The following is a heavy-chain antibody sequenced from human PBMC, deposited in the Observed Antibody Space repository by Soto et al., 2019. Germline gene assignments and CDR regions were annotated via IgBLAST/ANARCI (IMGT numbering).Heavy chain of an antibody. Sequence: QVQLQQWGAGLLKPSETLSLTCAVYGGSFSGYYWSWIRQPPGKGLEWLGEINHSGSTNYNPSLKSRVTISVDTSKNQFSLKLSSVTAADTAVYYCARIFVGHGEVIAARPLEMDVWGQGTTVTVSS. CDR1: GGSFSGYY. D-gene: IGHD6-6*01. CDR3: ARIFVGHGEVIAARPLEMDV. J-gene: IGHJ6*02. V-gene: IGHV4-34*01. CDR2: INHSGST.